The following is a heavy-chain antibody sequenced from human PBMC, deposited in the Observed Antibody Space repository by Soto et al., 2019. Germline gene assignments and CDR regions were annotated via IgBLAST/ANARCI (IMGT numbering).Heavy chain of an antibody. CDR2: INPSGGST. V-gene: IGHV1-46*01. J-gene: IGHJ3*02. CDR3: ASDRYSSGWYDAFDI. CDR1: GYTFTSYY. D-gene: IGHD6-19*01. Sequence: VALVKVSCKASGYTFTSYYMHWVRQAPGQGLEWMGIINPSGGSTSYAQKFQGRVTMTRDTSTSTVYMELSSLRSEDTAVYYCASDRYSSGWYDAFDIWGQGTMVTVSS.